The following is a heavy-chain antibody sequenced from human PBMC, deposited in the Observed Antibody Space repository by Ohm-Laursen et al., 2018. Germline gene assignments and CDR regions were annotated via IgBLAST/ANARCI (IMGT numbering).Heavy chain of an antibody. CDR3: ARGRAPNWYFDL. Sequence: ASVKVSCKTSGYTFTAYYMHWVRRAPGQGLEWMGWINPDSGATSYAQKFQGRVTMTRDTSISTAYMELNRLRSDDTAVYYCARGRAPNWYFDLWGRGTVVTVSS. J-gene: IGHJ2*01. V-gene: IGHV1-2*02. CDR1: GYTFTAYY. CDR2: INPDSGAT.